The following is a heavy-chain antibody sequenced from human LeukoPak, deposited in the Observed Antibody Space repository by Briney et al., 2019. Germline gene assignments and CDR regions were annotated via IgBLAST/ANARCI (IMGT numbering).Heavy chain of an antibody. CDR1: GGSISSYY. V-gene: IGHV4-59*01. Sequence: ASETLSLTCTVSGGSISSYYWSWIRQPPGKGLEWIGYIYYSGSTNYNPSLKSRVTISVDTSKNQFSLKLSSVTAADTAVYYCARAPYSSSWYEAWCQGTLVTVSS. CDR3: ARAPYSSSWYEA. CDR2: IYYSGST. J-gene: IGHJ5*02. D-gene: IGHD6-13*01.